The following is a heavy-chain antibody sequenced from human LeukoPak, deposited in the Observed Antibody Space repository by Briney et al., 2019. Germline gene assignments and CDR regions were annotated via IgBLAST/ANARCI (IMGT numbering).Heavy chain of an antibody. CDR1: GGSISSGDFY. J-gene: IGHJ1*01. CDR2: IYYSGTT. D-gene: IGHD6-19*01. CDR3: ARHDSSGQYFQH. V-gene: IGHV4-31*03. Sequence: SETLSLTCTVSGGSISSGDFYWSWIRQHPGKGLEWIGYIYYSGTTYYSPSLKSRVTISLDTSKNQFSLKLSSVTAADTAVYYCARHDSSGQYFQHWGQGTLVTVSS.